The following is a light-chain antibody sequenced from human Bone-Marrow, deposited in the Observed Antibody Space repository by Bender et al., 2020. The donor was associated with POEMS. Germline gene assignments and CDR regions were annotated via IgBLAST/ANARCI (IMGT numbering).Light chain of an antibody. V-gene: IGLV2-14*01. CDR3: CSYTTSSTYV. J-gene: IGLJ1*01. Sequence: QSALTQPASVSGSPGQSITISCTGTTNDVGGYKYVSWYQQHPGKAPKLMIYEVTKRPSGVPDRFSGSKSGNTASLTVSGLQAEDEADYYCCSYTTSSTYVFGSGTRVTV. CDR2: EVT. CDR1: TNDVGGYKY.